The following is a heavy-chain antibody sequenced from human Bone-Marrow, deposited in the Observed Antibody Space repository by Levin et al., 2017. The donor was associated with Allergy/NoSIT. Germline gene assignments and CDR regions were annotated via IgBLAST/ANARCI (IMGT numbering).Heavy chain of an antibody. V-gene: IGHV1-18*01. CDR2: ISAYNGNT. D-gene: IGHD1-26*01. J-gene: IGHJ5*02. CDR3: ARERRSGSYSGSAWFDP. Sequence: ASVKVSCKASGYSFTDYGISWVRQAPGQGPEWMGWISAYNGNTNYAQKFQGRVTLTTDTPTNTAYMDLRSLRSDDTAVYYCARERRSGSYSGSAWFDPWGQGTLVTVSS. CDR1: GYSFTDYG.